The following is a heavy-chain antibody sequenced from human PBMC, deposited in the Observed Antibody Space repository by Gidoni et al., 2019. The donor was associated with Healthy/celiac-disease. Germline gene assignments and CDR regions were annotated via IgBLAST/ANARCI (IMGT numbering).Heavy chain of an antibody. V-gene: IGHV4-61*02. CDR3: ARFTPGLGPVWYFDL. Sequence: QVQLQESGPGLVKPSQTLSLTCTVSGGSISSGSYYWSWIRQPAGKGLEWIGRIYTSGSTNYNPSLKSRVTISVDTSKNQFSLKLSSVTAADTAVYYCARFTPGLGPVWYFDLWGRGTLVTVSS. D-gene: IGHD4-17*01. J-gene: IGHJ2*01. CDR1: GGSISSGSYY. CDR2: IYTSGST.